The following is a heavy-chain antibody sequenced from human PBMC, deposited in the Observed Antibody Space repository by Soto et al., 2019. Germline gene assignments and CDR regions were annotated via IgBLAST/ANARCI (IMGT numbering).Heavy chain of an antibody. D-gene: IGHD4-17*01. CDR2: IYPGDSDT. J-gene: IGHJ6*02. CDR3: ARAFTVTSYYYYGMDV. CDR1: GYSFTSYW. Sequence: PGESLKISCKGSGYSFTSYWIGWVRQMPGKGLEWMGIIYPGDSDTRYSPSFQGQVTISADKSISTAYLQWSSLKASDTSMYYCARAFTVTSYYYYGMDVWGQGTTVTVSS. V-gene: IGHV5-51*01.